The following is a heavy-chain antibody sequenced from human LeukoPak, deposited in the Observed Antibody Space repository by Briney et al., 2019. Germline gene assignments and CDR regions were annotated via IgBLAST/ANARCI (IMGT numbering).Heavy chain of an antibody. Sequence: GGSLRLSCAASGFTFSSYSLNWVRQAPGKGLEWVSFISSSSITIYYADSVKGRFTISRDNPKNTLFLQMNSLRAEDTAVYFCAKRGVVIRVILVGFHKEAYYFDSWGQGALVTVSS. CDR3: AKRGVVIRVILVGFHKEAYYFDS. J-gene: IGHJ4*02. V-gene: IGHV3-48*01. CDR2: ISSSSITI. CDR1: GFTFSSYS. D-gene: IGHD3-22*01.